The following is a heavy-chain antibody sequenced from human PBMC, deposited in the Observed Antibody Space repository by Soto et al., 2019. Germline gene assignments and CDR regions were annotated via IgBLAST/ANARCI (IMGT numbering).Heavy chain of an antibody. Sequence: VQLVESGGGVVQPGRSLRLSCAASGFTFSSYGMHWVRQAPGKGLEWVAVISYDGSNKYYADSVKGRFTISRDNSKNTLYLQMNSLRAEDTAVYYCANRPFDYWGQGTLVTVSS. CDR3: ANRPFDY. CDR2: ISYDGSNK. J-gene: IGHJ4*02. V-gene: IGHV3-30*18. CDR1: GFTFSSYG.